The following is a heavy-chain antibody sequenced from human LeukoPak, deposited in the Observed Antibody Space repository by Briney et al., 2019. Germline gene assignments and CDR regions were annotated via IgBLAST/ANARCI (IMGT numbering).Heavy chain of an antibody. CDR1: GYTFTSYG. J-gene: IGHJ5*02. Sequence: ASVKVSCKASGYTFTSYGISWVRQAPGQGLEWMGWISAYNGNTNYAQKLQGRVTMTTDTSTSTAYMELRSLRSDDTAVYYCARSFTMVRGVDNWFDPWGQGTLVTVSS. CDR2: ISAYNGNT. CDR3: ARSFTMVRGVDNWFDP. D-gene: IGHD3-10*01. V-gene: IGHV1-18*04.